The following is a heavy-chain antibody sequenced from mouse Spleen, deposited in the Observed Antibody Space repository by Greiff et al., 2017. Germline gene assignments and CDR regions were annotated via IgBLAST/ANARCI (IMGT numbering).Heavy chain of an antibody. V-gene: IGHV1-69*01. CDR2: IDPSDSYT. Sequence: VQLQQPGAELVMPGASVKLSCKASGYTFTSYWMHWVKQRPGQGLEWIGEIDPSDSYTNYNQKFKGKATLTVDKSSSTAYMQLSSLTSEDSAVYYCARGPGDYFDYWGQGTTLTVSS. CDR1: GYTFTSYW. J-gene: IGHJ2*01. CDR3: ARGPGDYFDY.